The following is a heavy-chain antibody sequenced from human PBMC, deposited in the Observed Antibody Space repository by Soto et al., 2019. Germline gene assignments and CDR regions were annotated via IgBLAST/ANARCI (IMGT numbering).Heavy chain of an antibody. J-gene: IGHJ3*02. CDR2: ISAYNGNT. V-gene: IGHV1-18*01. D-gene: IGHD2-2*01. CDR3: ARDKGAYCSSTSCYAYASGSGHAFDI. Sequence: ASVKVSCKASGYTFTSYGISWVRQAPGQGLEWMGWISAYNGNTNYAQKLQGRVTMTTDTSTSTAYMELRSLRSDDTAVYYCARDKGAYCSSTSCYAYASGSGHAFDIWGHGTMVTVSS. CDR1: GYTFTSYG.